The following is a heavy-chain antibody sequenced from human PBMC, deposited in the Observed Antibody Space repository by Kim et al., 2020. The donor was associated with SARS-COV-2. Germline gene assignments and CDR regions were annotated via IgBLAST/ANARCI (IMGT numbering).Heavy chain of an antibody. J-gene: IGHJ2*01. CDR2: IWYDGSNK. CDR1: GFTFSSYG. D-gene: IGHD7-27*01. V-gene: IGHV3-33*01. Sequence: GGSLRLSCAASGFTFSSYGMHWVRQAPGKGLEGVAVIWYDGSNKYYVDSVKGRFTISRDNSKNTLYLQMNSLRADDTAVYYCARDKLGSYWYFDLWGRGTLVTVSS. CDR3: ARDKLGSYWYFDL.